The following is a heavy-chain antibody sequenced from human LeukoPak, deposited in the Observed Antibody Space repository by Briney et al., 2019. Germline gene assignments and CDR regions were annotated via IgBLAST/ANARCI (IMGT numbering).Heavy chain of an antibody. CDR1: GYTFTGYY. CDR3: VRVRFGELLESFDI. Sequence: GASVKVSCKASGYTFTGYYMHWVRQAPGQGLEWMGWINPNSGGTNYAQKFQGRVTMTRDTSIRTAYMELSRLRYDDTAVYHCVRVRFGELLESFDIWGQGTTVTVSP. D-gene: IGHD3-10*01. CDR2: INPNSGGT. V-gene: IGHV1-2*02. J-gene: IGHJ3*02.